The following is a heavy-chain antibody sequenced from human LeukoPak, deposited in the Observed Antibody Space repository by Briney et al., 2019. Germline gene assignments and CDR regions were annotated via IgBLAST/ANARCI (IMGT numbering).Heavy chain of an antibody. CDR1: GFTFSSYG. Sequence: GGSLRLSCAASGFTFSSYGMHWVRQAPGKGLEWVAVIWYDGSNKYYADSVKGRFTISRDNSKNTLYLQMNSLRAEDTAVYYCARNENSGWGYFDYWGQGTLVTVSS. J-gene: IGHJ4*02. CDR3: ARNENSGWGYFDY. D-gene: IGHD5-12*01. CDR2: IWYDGSNK. V-gene: IGHV3-33*01.